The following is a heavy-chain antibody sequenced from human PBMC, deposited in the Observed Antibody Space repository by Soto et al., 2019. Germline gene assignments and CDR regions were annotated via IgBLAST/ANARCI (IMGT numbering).Heavy chain of an antibody. J-gene: IGHJ6*03. CDR1: GGSISSYY. D-gene: IGHD3-3*01. Sequence: SETLSLTCTVSGGSISSYYWSWIRQPPGKGLEWIGYIYYSGSTNYNPSLKSRVTISVDTSKNQFSLKLSSVTAADTAVYYCAITIFGVVPPEDYYMDVWGKGTTVTVSS. CDR3: AITIFGVVPPEDYYMDV. V-gene: IGHV4-59*08. CDR2: IYYSGST.